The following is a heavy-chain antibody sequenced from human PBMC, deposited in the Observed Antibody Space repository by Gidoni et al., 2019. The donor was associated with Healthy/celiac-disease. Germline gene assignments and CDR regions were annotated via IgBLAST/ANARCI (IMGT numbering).Heavy chain of an antibody. CDR1: GFSLSTSGVG. D-gene: IGHD3-3*01. CDR3: ARTTYYDFWSGQDQNWFDP. V-gene: IGHV2-5*01. CDR2: MYWNDDK. Sequence: QITLKESGPTLVKPTQTLTLTCTFSGFSLSTSGVGGGWIRQPPGKALEWLALMYWNDDKRYSPSLKSRLTITKDTSKNQVVLTMTNMDPVDTATYYCARTTYYDFWSGQDQNWFDPWGQGTLVTVSS. J-gene: IGHJ5*02.